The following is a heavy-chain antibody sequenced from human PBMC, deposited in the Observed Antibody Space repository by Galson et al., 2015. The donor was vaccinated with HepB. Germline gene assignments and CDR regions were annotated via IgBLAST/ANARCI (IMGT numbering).Heavy chain of an antibody. Sequence: SLRLSCAASGFTFSSYAMHWVRQAPGKGLEWVAVISYDGSNKYYADSVKGRFTISRDNSKNTLYLQMNSLRAEDTAVYYCARVGSEYYGSGSGASWFDPWGQGTLVAVSS. V-gene: IGHV3-30-3*01. J-gene: IGHJ5*02. D-gene: IGHD3-10*01. CDR2: ISYDGSNK. CDR1: GFTFSSYA. CDR3: ARVGSEYYGSGSGASWFDP.